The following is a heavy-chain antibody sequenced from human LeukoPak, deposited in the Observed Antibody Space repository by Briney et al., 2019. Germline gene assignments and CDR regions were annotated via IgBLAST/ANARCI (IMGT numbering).Heavy chain of an antibody. J-gene: IGHJ3*02. CDR2: IYRVGTT. CDR3: ARDGYNPVAFDI. V-gene: IGHV4-39*07. D-gene: IGHD5-24*01. Sequence: PSETLSLTCTVSGGSISSSGYFWGWIRQPPGKGLEWIGNIYRVGTTFYNPSLKSRVIISVDTSKNQFSLRLNSVTAADTAVYYCARDGYNPVAFDIWGQGTMVTVSS. CDR1: GGSISSSGYF.